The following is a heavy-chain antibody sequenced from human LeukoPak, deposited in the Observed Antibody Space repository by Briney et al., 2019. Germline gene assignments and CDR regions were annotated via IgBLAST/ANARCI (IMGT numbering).Heavy chain of an antibody. CDR1: GGTFSSYA. CDR3: ARAGTVTTFDYFDY. CDR2: IIPIFGTA. Sequence: GASVKVSCKASGGTFSSYAISWVRQAPGQGLEWMGGIIPIFGTANYAQKFQGRVTITADESTSTAYMELSSLRSEDTAVYYCARAGTVTTFDYFDYWGQGTLVTVSS. V-gene: IGHV1-69*13. D-gene: IGHD4-17*01. J-gene: IGHJ4*02.